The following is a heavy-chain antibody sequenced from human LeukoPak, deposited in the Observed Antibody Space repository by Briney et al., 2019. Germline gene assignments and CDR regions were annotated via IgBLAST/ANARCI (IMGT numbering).Heavy chain of an antibody. J-gene: IGHJ3*02. CDR3: ARARDGAFDI. V-gene: IGHV4-59*01. Sequence: SETLSFTCTVSGGSISSYYWSWIRQPPGKGLEWIGYIYYSGSTNYNPSLKSRVTISVDTSKNQFSLKLSSVTAADTAVYYCARARDGAFDIWGQGTMVTVSS. D-gene: IGHD5-24*01. CDR1: GGSISSYY. CDR2: IYYSGST.